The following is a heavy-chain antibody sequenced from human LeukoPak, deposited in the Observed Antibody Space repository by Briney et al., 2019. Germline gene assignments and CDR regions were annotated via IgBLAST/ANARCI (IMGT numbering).Heavy chain of an antibody. D-gene: IGHD3-10*01. CDR1: GFTFSSYG. CDR2: ISSSSSTI. J-gene: IGHJ6*03. Sequence: GGSLRLSCAASGFTFSSYGMNWVRQAPGKGLEWVSYISSSSSTIYYADSVRGRFTISRDNAKNSLYLQMNSLRAEDTAVYYCARDRPLLWFGQSYYYMDVWGKGTTVAVSS. CDR3: ARDRPLLWFGQSYYYMDV. V-gene: IGHV3-48*04.